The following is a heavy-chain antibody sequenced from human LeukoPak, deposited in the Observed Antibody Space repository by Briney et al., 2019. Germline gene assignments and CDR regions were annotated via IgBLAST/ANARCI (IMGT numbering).Heavy chain of an antibody. CDR3: ARASGYSSSCPSH. CDR2: IRYDGSNK. CDR1: GFTFSSYG. J-gene: IGHJ4*02. D-gene: IGHD6-13*01. Sequence: GGSLRLSCAASGFTFSSYGMHWVRQAPGKGLEWVAVIRYDGSNKYYADSVKGRFTISRDNSKNTLYLQMNSLRVEDTAVYYCARASGYSSSCPSHWGQGTLVTVSS. V-gene: IGHV3-33*01.